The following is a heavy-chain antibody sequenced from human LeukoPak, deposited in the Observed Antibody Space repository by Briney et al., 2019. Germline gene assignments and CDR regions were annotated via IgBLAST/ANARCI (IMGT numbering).Heavy chain of an antibody. Sequence: ASVKVSCKASGGTFSSYAISWVRQASGQGLEWMGGIIPIFGTANYAQKFQGRVTITADESTSTAYMELSSLRSEDTAVYYCARAVVVVPAALRYFDYWGQGTLVTVSS. D-gene: IGHD2-2*01. CDR1: GGTFSSYA. CDR2: IIPIFGTA. V-gene: IGHV1-69*13. CDR3: ARAVVVVPAALRYFDY. J-gene: IGHJ4*02.